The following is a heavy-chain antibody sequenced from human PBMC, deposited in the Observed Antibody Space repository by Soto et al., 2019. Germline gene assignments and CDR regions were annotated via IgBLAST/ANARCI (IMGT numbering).Heavy chain of an antibody. J-gene: IGHJ4*02. Sequence: GGSLRLSCAGSGFTPTTTPLGWLRQPPGKGLAWVTTISGTASRTYYVDSVKGRFFISRDNSKNTVTLQMNNLTLDDTAVYYSATSFRYFDNWGQGTRVTVSS. D-gene: IGHD3-9*01. V-gene: IGHV3-23*01. CDR1: GFTPTTTP. CDR3: ATSFRYFDN. CDR2: ISGTASRT.